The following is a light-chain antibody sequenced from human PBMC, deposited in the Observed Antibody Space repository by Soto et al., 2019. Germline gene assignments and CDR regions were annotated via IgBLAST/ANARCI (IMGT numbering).Light chain of an antibody. J-gene: IGKJ3*01. CDR2: GAS. V-gene: IGKV3-15*01. CDR1: QSVSSN. Sequence: EIVMTQSPATLSVSPGERATLSCRASQSVSSNLAWYQQKPGQAPRLLIYGASTRATGIPARFSGSGSETEFALPIISLQSEDVAVYYGQQYNNWPGTFGPGTKVDIK. CDR3: QQYNNWPGT.